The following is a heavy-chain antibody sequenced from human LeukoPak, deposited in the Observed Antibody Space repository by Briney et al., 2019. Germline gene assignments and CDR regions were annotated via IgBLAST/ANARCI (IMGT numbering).Heavy chain of an antibody. J-gene: IGHJ5*02. V-gene: IGHV4-59*01. Sequence: SETLSLTCTVSGGSISSYYWSWIRQPPGKGLEWIGYIYYSGSTSYNPSLKSRVTISVDTSKNQFSLKLSSVTAADTAVYYCARDRGPDSSGYEFDPWGQGTLVTVSS. CDR2: IYYSGST. D-gene: IGHD3-22*01. CDR3: ARDRGPDSSGYEFDP. CDR1: GGSISSYY.